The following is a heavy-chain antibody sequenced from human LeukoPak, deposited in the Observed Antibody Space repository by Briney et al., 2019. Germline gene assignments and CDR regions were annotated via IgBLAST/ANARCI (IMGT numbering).Heavy chain of an antibody. V-gene: IGHV3-23*01. D-gene: IGHD6-13*01. CDR3: AKVGGSPFA. J-gene: IGHJ5*02. CDR1: GFTFSSSA. Sequence: GGSLRLSCATSGFTFSSSAMSWVRQTPGKGLEWVSTISADGGSTYYADSVKGRFTISRDNSKNTLYLQMNSLRAEDTAVYYCAKVGGSPFAWGQGTLVAVSS. CDR2: ISADGGST.